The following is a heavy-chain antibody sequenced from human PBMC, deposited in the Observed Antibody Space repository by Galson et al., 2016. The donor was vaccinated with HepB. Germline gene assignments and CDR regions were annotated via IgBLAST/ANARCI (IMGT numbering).Heavy chain of an antibody. D-gene: IGHD1-14*01. CDR1: GVSVSSYY. CDR3: ARGGGSAYHDHEFDN. CDR2: VYYSGNT. Sequence: SETLSLTCTVSGVSVSSYYWSWIRQPPGKGLEWIANVYYSGNTIYNPSLNSRVTISVDTSMNQFSLELVSVSAADTAVYYCARGGGSAYHDHEFDNWGQGTLVTVSS. V-gene: IGHV4-59*02. J-gene: IGHJ4*02.